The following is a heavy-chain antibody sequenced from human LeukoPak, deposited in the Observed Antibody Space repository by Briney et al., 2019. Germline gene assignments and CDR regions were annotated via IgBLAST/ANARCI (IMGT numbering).Heavy chain of an antibody. CDR1: GDFITAYY. V-gene: IGHV4-59*01. Sequence: SETLSLTCTVSGDFITAYYWSWIRQPPGKGLEWIGYIYYSGSTNYNPSLKGRVTISVDTSKNQFSLKLSSVTAADTAVYYSARYGLSGLSEINAFDIWGQGTMVTVSS. CDR3: ARYGLSGLSEINAFDI. D-gene: IGHD2-2*01. CDR2: IYYSGST. J-gene: IGHJ3*02.